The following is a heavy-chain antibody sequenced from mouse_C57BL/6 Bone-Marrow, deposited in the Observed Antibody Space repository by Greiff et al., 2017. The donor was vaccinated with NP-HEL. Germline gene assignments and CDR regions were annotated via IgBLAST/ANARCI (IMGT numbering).Heavy chain of an antibody. J-gene: IGHJ4*01. Sequence: EVMLVESGPGMVKPSQSLSLTCTVTGYSITSGYDWHWIRHFPGNKLEWMGYISYSGSTNYNPSLKSRISITHDTSKNHFFLKLNSVTTEDTATYYCAREARYYAMDYWGQGTSVTVSS. CDR1: GYSITSGYD. V-gene: IGHV3-1*01. CDR2: ISYSGST. CDR3: AREARYYAMDY.